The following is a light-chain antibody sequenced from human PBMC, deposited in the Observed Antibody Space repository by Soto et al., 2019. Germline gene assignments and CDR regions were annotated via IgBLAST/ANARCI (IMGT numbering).Light chain of an antibody. CDR1: QSVSSSY. Sequence: EIVLTQSPGTLSLSPGERATLSCRASQSVSSSYLAWYQQKPGQAPRLLIYAASSRATGIPDRFSGSGSGTAFTLPISRLEPEDFAVYYCQQYGSSPPYTFGQGTKLEIK. J-gene: IGKJ2*01. V-gene: IGKV3-20*01. CDR3: QQYGSSPPYT. CDR2: AAS.